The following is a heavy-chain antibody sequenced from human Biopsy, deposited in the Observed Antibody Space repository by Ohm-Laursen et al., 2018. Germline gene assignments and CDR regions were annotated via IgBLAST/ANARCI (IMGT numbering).Heavy chain of an antibody. CDR2: IYNSETT. J-gene: IGHJ5*02. CDR3: ARHPTGFWFDP. Sequence: TLSLTCSVSGDSISTSTTYYWAWLRQPPGKGLEWVGNIYNSETTFYHPSLKSRVAISVDTSTNQFSLKVSSVTAADTALYYCARHPTGFWFDPWGHGTLVTVSS. V-gene: IGHV4-39*01. CDR1: GDSISTSTTYY.